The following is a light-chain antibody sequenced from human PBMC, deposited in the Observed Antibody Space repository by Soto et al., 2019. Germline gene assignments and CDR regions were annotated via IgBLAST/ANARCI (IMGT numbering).Light chain of an antibody. CDR2: DVR. CDR1: SSDVGGYNY. Sequence: ALTQPRSVSGSPGQSVTISCTGTSSDVGGYNYVSWYQHHPGKAPKLIIYDVRKRPSGVPDRFSGSKSGNTASLNISGLQAEDESDYYCCSYADTVRLFGGGTKLTVL. CDR3: CSYADTVRL. V-gene: IGLV2-11*01. J-gene: IGLJ2*01.